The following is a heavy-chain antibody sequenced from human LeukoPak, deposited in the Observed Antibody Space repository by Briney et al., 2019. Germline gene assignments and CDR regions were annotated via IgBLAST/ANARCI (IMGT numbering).Heavy chain of an antibody. V-gene: IGHV3-48*03. Sequence: GGSLRLSCAASGFTFSSYEMIWVRQAPGKGLEWVSYIRSSGSTMYYADSVKGRFTISRDNAKNSLYLQMNSLRAEDTAVYYCARDFGRWYFDYWGQGTLVTVSS. CDR2: IRSSGSTM. CDR3: ARDFGRWYFDY. CDR1: GFTFSSYE. D-gene: IGHD4-23*01. J-gene: IGHJ4*02.